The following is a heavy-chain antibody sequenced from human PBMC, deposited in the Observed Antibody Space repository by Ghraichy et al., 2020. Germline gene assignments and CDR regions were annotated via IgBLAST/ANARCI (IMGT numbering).Heavy chain of an antibody. CDR3: AKDWSNRDDYNFDP. J-gene: IGHJ5*02. Sequence: GESLNISCAASGFTFSSYAMSWVRQAPGKGLEWVSSINDGGGITYYADSVKGRFTISRDNSKNTLYLQMNSLRGEDTALYYCAKDWSNRDDYNFDPWGQGTLVTVSS. CDR1: GFTFSSYA. CDR2: INDGGGIT. D-gene: IGHD5-24*01. V-gene: IGHV3-23*01.